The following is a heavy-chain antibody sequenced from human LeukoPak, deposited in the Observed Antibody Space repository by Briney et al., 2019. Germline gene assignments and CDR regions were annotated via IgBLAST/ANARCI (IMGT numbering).Heavy chain of an antibody. CDR2: ISAYNGNT. Sequence: ASVKVSCKASGYTFTSYGISWVRQAPGQGLEWMGWISAYNGNTNYAQKLQGGVTMTTDTSTSTAYMELSSLRSEDTAVYYCARGPYYDSSGYLPFDYWGQGTLVTVSS. D-gene: IGHD3-22*01. V-gene: IGHV1-18*01. CDR3: ARGPYYDSSGYLPFDY. J-gene: IGHJ4*02. CDR1: GYTFTSYG.